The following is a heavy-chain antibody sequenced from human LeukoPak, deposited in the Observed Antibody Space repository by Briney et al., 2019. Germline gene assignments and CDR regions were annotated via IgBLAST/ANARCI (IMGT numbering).Heavy chain of an antibody. CDR3: ARHFYSSGFTTDY. J-gene: IGHJ4*02. CDR2: IYHSGNT. V-gene: IGHV4-38-2*02. Sequence: SETLSLTCIVSGYSISSSYYWGWIRQPPGRGLEWIGSIYHSGNTYYNPSLKSRVTISVDTSKNQFSLKLSSVTAADTAVYYCARHFYSSGFTTDYWGQGTLVTVSS. D-gene: IGHD6-19*01. CDR1: GYSISSSYY.